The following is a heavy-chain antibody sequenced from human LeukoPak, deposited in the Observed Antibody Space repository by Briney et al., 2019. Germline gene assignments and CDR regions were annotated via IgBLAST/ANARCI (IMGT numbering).Heavy chain of an antibody. J-gene: IGHJ4*02. CDR3: ARDRSTGAVPGTWIIAY. V-gene: IGHV4-39*02. D-gene: IGHD6-13*01. CDR1: GGSISSSSYY. CDR2: IYYSGST. Sequence: SETLSLTCTVSGGSISSSSYYWGWIRQPLGKGLEWIGSIYYSGSTYYNPSPKSRVTISVDTSKNQFSLKLSSVTAADTAVYYCARDRSTGAVPGTWIIAYWGQGTLVTVSS.